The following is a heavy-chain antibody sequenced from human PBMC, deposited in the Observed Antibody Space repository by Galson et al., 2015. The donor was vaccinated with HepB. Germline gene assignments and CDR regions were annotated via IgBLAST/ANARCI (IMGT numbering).Heavy chain of an antibody. Sequence: SRRICCAASGFTFRMHSMTWVRQAPGEGLEWVSSIRNSGEHKDYAASVRDQYTTSRATAKNSLYLHMNSLRAEDTAVYYCARDSDSSGSYYGDYFDYWGQGILVTVSS. J-gene: IGHJ4*02. V-gene: IGHV3-21*01. CDR3: ARDSDSSGSYYGDYFDY. D-gene: IGHD3-22*01. CDR1: GFTFRMHS. CDR2: IRNSGEHK.